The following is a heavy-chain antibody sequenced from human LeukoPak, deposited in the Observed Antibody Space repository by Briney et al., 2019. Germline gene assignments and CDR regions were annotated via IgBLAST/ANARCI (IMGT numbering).Heavy chain of an antibody. Sequence: ASVKVSCKASGYTFTSYGISWVRQAPGQGLEWMGWINPNSGGTNYAQKFQGRVTMTRDTSISTAYMELSRLRSDDTAVYYCASELTIAGPAFDIWGQGTMVTVSS. D-gene: IGHD6-13*01. V-gene: IGHV1-2*02. J-gene: IGHJ3*02. CDR3: ASELTIAGPAFDI. CDR1: GYTFTSYG. CDR2: INPNSGGT.